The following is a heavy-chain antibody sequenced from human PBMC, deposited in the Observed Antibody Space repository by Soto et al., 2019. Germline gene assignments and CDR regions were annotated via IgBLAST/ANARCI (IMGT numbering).Heavy chain of an antibody. CDR3: XXXXXXXXXXXXXXXXXXXXV. J-gene: IGHJ6*03. Sequence: QVQLVQSGAEVKKPGASVKVSCKASGYTFTNSGISWVRQAPGQGLEWMGWISTDNGNTNYAKHLQGRVSMTTDTSTSTAYMDPRSLRTDDTAVYYXXXXXXXXXXXXXXXXXXXXXVXGKGTTVTVSS. V-gene: IGHV1-18*01. CDR1: GYTFTNSG. CDR2: ISTDNGNT.